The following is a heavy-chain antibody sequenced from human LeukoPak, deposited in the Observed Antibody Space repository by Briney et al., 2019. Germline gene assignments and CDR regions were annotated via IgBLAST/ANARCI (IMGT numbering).Heavy chain of an antibody. CDR1: GGSISSYY. D-gene: IGHD6-13*01. CDR3: ARGKGYDY. CDR2: IYYSVST. Sequence: SETLSLTCTVSGGSISSYYWSWIRQPPGKGLEWIGYIYYSVSTNYNPSLKSRVTISVDTSKNQFSLKLSSVTAADTAVYYCARGKGYDYWGQGTLVTVSS. J-gene: IGHJ4*02. V-gene: IGHV4-59*01.